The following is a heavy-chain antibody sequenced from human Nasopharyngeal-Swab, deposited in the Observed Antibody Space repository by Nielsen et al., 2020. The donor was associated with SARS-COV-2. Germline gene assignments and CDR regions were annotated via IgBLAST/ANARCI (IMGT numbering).Heavy chain of an antibody. Sequence: ASVKVSCKASGYTFTSYAMHWVRQAPGQRLEWMGWINAGNGNTKYSQTFQGRVTITRDTSASTAYMELSSLRSEDTAVYYCARGGLLYYYDSSGYFFLDYWGQGTLVTVSS. V-gene: IGHV1-3*01. D-gene: IGHD3-22*01. J-gene: IGHJ4*02. CDR3: ARGGLLYYYDSSGYFFLDY. CDR1: GYTFTSYA. CDR2: INAGNGNT.